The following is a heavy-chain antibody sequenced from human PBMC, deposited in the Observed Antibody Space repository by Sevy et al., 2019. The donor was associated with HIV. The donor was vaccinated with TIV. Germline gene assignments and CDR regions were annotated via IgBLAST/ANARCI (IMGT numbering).Heavy chain of an antibody. CDR2: IYYSGTT. Sequence: SETLSLTCTVSGGSISSSNYYWAWIRQPPGKGLEWIGYIYYSGTTYYSPSLKSRVTISVDTSKNQFSLNLSSVSAADTAVYYCVRGPAVLEFLEGVSYAFDFWGQGTMVTVSS. D-gene: IGHD3-3*02. CDR1: GGSISSSNYY. J-gene: IGHJ3*01. V-gene: IGHV4-39*01. CDR3: VRGPAVLEFLEGVSYAFDF.